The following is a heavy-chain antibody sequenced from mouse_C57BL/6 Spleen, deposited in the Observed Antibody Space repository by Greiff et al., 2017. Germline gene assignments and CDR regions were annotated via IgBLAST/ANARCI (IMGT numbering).Heavy chain of an antibody. J-gene: IGHJ2*01. CDR2: ISYDGSN. CDR1: GYSITSGYY. D-gene: IGHD2-4*01. Sequence: EVKLMESGPGLVKPSQSLSLTCSVTGYSITSGYYWNWIRQFPGNKLEWMGYISYDGSNNYNPSLKNRISITRDTSKNQFFLTLNSVTTEDTATYYCARVYYDYDFPFDYWGQGTTLTVSS. CDR3: ARVYYDYDFPFDY. V-gene: IGHV3-6*01.